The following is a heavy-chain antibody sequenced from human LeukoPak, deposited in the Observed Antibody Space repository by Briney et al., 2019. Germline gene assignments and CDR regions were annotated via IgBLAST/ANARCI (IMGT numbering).Heavy chain of an antibody. J-gene: IGHJ4*02. V-gene: IGHV1-8*01. CDR1: GYTFTSYD. Sequence: ASVKVSCKASGYTFTSYDINWVRQASGQGLEWMGWINPNSGNTGFTQKFQGRVTVTRSTSISTAYMELSILTSDDTAVYYCARTSTGTRGGYDVWGQGTLVTVSS. D-gene: IGHD1-1*01. CDR3: ARTSTGTRGGYDV. CDR2: INPNSGNT.